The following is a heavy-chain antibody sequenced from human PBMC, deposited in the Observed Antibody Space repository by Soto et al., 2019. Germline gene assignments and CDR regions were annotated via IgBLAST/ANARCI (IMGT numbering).Heavy chain of an antibody. CDR2: IDAGNGIT. CDR3: ARWRGAFAS. J-gene: IGHJ4*02. D-gene: IGHD1-26*01. CDR1: GYSFTSWT. V-gene: IGHV1-3*01. Sequence: ASVKVSCKASGYSFTSWTIHWVRQAPGKSLESMGWIDAGNGITKYSQKFQDRVTITRDTSASTAYMELNSLRSEDTAVYYCARWRGAFASWGQGALVTVSS.